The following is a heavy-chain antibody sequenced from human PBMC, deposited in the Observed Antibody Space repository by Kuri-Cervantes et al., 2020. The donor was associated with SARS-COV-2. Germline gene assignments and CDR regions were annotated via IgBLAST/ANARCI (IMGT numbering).Heavy chain of an antibody. Sequence: LSLTCAASGFTFSSYSMSWVRQAPGKGLEWVANIKQDGSEKYYVDSVKGRFTISRDNAKNSLYLQMNSLRAEDTAVYYCARRFHQYQLPHWYFDLWGRGTLVTVSS. CDR2: IKQDGSEK. D-gene: IGHD2-2*01. V-gene: IGHV3-7*01. J-gene: IGHJ2*01. CDR3: ARRFHQYQLPHWYFDL. CDR1: GFTFSSYS.